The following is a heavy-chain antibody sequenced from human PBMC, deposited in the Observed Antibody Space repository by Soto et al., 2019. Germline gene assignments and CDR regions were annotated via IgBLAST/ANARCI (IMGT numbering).Heavy chain of an antibody. J-gene: IGHJ1*01. Sequence: GASVKVSCKASGYLFTAYSMHWVRLAPGQGLEWMGVVNPSGGSTKYAQNFQGRVTTTRDTSTTTIYMELSSLRSDDTAIYYCAREENCSGGTCYSEYVHRWGQGTLVTVSS. CDR1: GYLFTAYS. CDR2: VNPSGGST. D-gene: IGHD2-15*01. V-gene: IGHV1-46*01. CDR3: AREENCSGGTCYSEYVHR.